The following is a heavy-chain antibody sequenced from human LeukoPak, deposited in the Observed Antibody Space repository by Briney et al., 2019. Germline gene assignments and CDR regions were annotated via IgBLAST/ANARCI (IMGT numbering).Heavy chain of an antibody. V-gene: IGHV3-7*01. CDR2: INQDGSEK. J-gene: IGHJ4*02. CDR1: GFTFSSFW. D-gene: IGHD5-12*01. Sequence: GGSLRLSCAASGFTFSSFWMTWVRQALGKGLEWVANINQDGSEKYCVDSVKGRFTISRDNAKNSVYLQMNSLRAEDTAVYYCARDGGVSGYDLLDYWGQGTLVTVSS. CDR3: ARDGGVSGYDLLDY.